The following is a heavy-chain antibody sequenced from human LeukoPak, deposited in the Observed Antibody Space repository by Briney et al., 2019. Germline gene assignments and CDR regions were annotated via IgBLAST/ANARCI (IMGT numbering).Heavy chain of an antibody. D-gene: IGHD3-9*01. Sequence: PGGSLRLSCAASGFTFSSDWMSWVRQAPGKGLEWVANIKQDGSEKYYVDSVKGRFTISRDNAKNSLYLQMNSLIAEDTAVYYCARVLGTGYDILTGYYSDYYYGMDVWGQGTTVTVSS. V-gene: IGHV3-7*01. J-gene: IGHJ6*02. CDR3: ARVLGTGYDILTGYYSDYYYGMDV. CDR1: GFTFSSDW. CDR2: IKQDGSEK.